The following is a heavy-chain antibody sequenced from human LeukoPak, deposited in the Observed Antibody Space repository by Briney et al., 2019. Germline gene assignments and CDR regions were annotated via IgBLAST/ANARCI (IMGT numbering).Heavy chain of an antibody. CDR3: AIASGREAFGSGSFNDY. CDR2: ISYDGSNN. V-gene: IGHV3-30*04. CDR1: GFSFSNYA. Sequence: GGSLRLSCAASGFSFSNYAMHWVRQAPGKGLECVAVISYDGSNNYYADSVKGRCTISRDNSKNTLYLQMNSLRPEDTAIYFCAIASGREAFGSGSFNDYWGQGTLVTVPS. J-gene: IGHJ4*02. D-gene: IGHD3-10*01.